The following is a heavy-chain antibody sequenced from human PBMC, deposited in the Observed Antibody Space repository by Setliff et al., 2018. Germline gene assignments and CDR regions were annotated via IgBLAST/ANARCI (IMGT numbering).Heavy chain of an antibody. D-gene: IGHD3-22*01. CDR1: SGSFSGYY. Sequence: TLSLTCAVYSGSFSGYYWSWIRQPPGKGLEWIGEINQSGSTNYNPSLKSRVTISVDTSKNQFSLKLSSVTAADTAVYYCARGYFPSESSSYFYAYWGQGTLVTVSS. J-gene: IGHJ4*02. CDR2: INQSGST. CDR3: ARGYFPSESSSYFYAY. V-gene: IGHV4-34*01.